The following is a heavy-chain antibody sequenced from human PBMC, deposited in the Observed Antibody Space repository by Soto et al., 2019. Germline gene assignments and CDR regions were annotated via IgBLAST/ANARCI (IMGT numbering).Heavy chain of an antibody. CDR2: IYYSGST. D-gene: IGHD3-16*01. V-gene: IGHV4-31*03. Sequence: QVQLQESGPGLVKPSQTLSLTCTVSGGSISSGGYYWSWIRQHPGKGLEWIGSIYYSGSTYYNPSLESRVIISVATSKNQFSRKLRSVTAADTAVHCCARGVLHWGQGTLVTVSS. CDR1: GGSISSGGYY. J-gene: IGHJ4*02. CDR3: ARGVLH.